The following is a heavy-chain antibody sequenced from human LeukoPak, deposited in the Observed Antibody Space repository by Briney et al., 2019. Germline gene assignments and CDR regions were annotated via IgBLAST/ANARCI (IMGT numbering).Heavy chain of an antibody. J-gene: IGHJ3*02. V-gene: IGHV4-61*02. Sequence: SETLSLTCTVSGDSISRGGYYWSWIRQHPGKGLEWIGRIYTRGSTNYNPSLKSRVTMSVDTSKNQFSLKLSSVTAADTAVYYCARGRYCSADICSGGDAFDIWGQGTMVSVSS. D-gene: IGHD2-15*01. CDR1: GDSISRGGYY. CDR3: ARGRYCSADICSGGDAFDI. CDR2: IYTRGST.